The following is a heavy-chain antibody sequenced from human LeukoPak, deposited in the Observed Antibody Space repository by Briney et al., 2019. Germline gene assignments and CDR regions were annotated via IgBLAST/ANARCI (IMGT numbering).Heavy chain of an antibody. CDR2: IKQDGSEK. Sequence: PGGSLRLSCAASGFIFSGYWMTWVRQAPGKGLEWVANIKQDGSEKYYVDSVKGRFTISRDNAKNSLYLQMNSLRAEDTAVYYCARVRQQLVRLLGRDTTYYYYYYMDVWGKGTTVTVSS. CDR1: GFIFSGYW. D-gene: IGHD6-13*01. CDR3: ARVRQQLVRLLGRDTTYYYYYYMDV. V-gene: IGHV3-7*01. J-gene: IGHJ6*03.